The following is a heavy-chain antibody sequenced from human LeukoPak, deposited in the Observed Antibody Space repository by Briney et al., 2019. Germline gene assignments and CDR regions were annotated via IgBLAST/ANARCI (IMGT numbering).Heavy chain of an antibody. J-gene: IGHJ4*02. Sequence: GGSLRLSCAASGFTFSDYYMSWIRQAPGKGLGWVSYISSSGSTIYYADSVKGRFTISRDNAKNSLYLQMNSLRAEDTAVYYCARDIIAAAGTFDYWGQGTLVTVSS. D-gene: IGHD6-13*01. V-gene: IGHV3-11*01. CDR1: GFTFSDYY. CDR2: ISSSGSTI. CDR3: ARDIIAAAGTFDY.